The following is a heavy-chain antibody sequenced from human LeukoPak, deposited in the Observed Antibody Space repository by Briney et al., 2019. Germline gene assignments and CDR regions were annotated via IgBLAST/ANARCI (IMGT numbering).Heavy chain of an antibody. Sequence: PSETLSLTCTVSGGSISSSSYSWGWIRQPPGKGLEWIGSIYFSGSTYYNPSLKSRVTISVDTSKTQFSLRLSSVTAADTAVYYCASHRTSYSSLDYWGQGTLVTVSS. CDR2: IYFSGST. D-gene: IGHD6-13*01. CDR3: ASHRTSYSSLDY. J-gene: IGHJ4*02. CDR1: GGSISSSSYS. V-gene: IGHV4-39*01.